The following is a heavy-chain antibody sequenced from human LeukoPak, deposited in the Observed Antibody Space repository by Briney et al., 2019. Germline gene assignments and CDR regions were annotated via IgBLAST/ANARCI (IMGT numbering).Heavy chain of an antibody. V-gene: IGHV7-4-1*02. CDR2: INTNTGNP. D-gene: IGHD1-26*01. Sequence: ASVKVSCKASGYTFTSYAMNWVRQAPGQGLEWMGWINTNTGNPTYAQGFTGRFVFSLDTSVSTAYLQISSLKAEDTAVYYCASLVGASYYYYGMDVWGQGTTVTVSS. CDR3: ASLVGASYYYYGMDV. J-gene: IGHJ6*02. CDR1: GYTFTSYA.